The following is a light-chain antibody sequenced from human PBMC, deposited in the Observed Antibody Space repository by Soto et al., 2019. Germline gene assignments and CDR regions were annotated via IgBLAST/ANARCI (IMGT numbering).Light chain of an antibody. CDR1: QSVSSN. CDR3: QQYNNWPPGT. CDR2: GAS. Sequence: EIVMTQSPATLSVSPGERATLSCRASQSVSSNLAWYQQKPGQAPRLLIYGASTRATGIHARFSGSGSGTEFTLTISSLQSEDFAVYYCQQYNNWPPGTFGQGTKVEIK. J-gene: IGKJ1*01. V-gene: IGKV3-15*01.